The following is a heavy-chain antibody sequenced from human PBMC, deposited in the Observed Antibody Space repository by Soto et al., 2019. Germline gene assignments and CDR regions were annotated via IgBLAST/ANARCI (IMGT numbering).Heavy chain of an antibody. CDR2: IIPIFGTA. CDR3: ARDQAGGNPPYFDY. V-gene: IGHV1-69*12. CDR1: RGTFSRYA. J-gene: IGHJ4*02. Sequence: QVQLVQSGAEVKKPGSSVKVSCKASRGTFSRYAISWVRQAPGQGLEWMGGIIPIFGTANYAQKFQGRVTITADESTSTAYMELSSLRSEDTAVYYCARDQAGGNPPYFDYWGQGTLVTVSS. D-gene: IGHD2-15*01.